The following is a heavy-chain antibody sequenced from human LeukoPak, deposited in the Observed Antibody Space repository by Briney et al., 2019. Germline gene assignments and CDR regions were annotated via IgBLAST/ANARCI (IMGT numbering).Heavy chain of an antibody. Sequence: PSETLSLTCAVYGGSFSGYYWSWIRQPPGKGLEWIGEINHSGSTNYNPSLKSRVTISVDTSKNQFSLKLSSVTAADTAVYYCARVVDSYGKMYYHYYGMDVWGQGTTVTVSS. CDR2: INHSGST. CDR1: GGSFSGYY. CDR3: ARVVDSYGKMYYHYYGMDV. J-gene: IGHJ6*02. D-gene: IGHD5-18*01. V-gene: IGHV4-34*01.